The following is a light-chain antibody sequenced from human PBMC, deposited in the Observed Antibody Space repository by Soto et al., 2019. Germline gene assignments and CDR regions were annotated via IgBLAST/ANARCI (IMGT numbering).Light chain of an antibody. CDR1: SSDVGIYNY. V-gene: IGLV2-14*01. Sequence: QSALTQPASVSGSPGQSIAISCTGSSSDVGIYNYVSWYQQHPGKVPKLIIYEFSNQPSGVSNRLSGSESGNTASLTISALQAADEADYYCSSYTTSSPRVFGTGTKVTVL. J-gene: IGLJ1*01. CDR2: EFS. CDR3: SSYTTSSPRV.